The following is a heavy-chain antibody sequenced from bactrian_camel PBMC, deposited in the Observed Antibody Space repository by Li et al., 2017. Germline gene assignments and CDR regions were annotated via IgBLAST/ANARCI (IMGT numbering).Heavy chain of an antibody. D-gene: IGHD2*01. V-gene: IGHV3S29*01. CDR2: ISTVSMLGST. J-gene: IGHJ4*01. Sequence: LRLSCAASGFTFSSYYMTWVRQAPGKGLEWVSHISTVSMLGSTYADSVKGRFTISRDNAKNTLYLQMNSLKPEDTAVYYCAADSLNRGGSPIRQGTQVTVS. CDR1: GFTFSSYY.